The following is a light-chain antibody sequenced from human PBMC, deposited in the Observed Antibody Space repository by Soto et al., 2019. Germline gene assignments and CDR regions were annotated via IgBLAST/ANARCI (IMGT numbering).Light chain of an antibody. J-gene: IGKJ2*01. Sequence: EIVLTQSPGTLSLSPGERATLSCRASQSLSSTYLAWYQQKPGQAPRLLIFATSSRATGIPDRFSGSGSGTDLTLTISRLEPEDFAVYYCQEYGSSPLYAFGQGTKLEIK. CDR2: ATS. CDR1: QSLSSTY. CDR3: QEYGSSPLYA. V-gene: IGKV3-20*01.